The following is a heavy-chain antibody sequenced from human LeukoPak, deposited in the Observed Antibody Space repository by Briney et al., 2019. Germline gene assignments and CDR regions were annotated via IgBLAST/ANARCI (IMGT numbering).Heavy chain of an antibody. J-gene: IGHJ4*02. CDR2: IYHSGST. CDR1: GYSISSGYY. CDR3: ARDNYDFWSGYYTYYFDY. D-gene: IGHD3-3*01. Sequence: SETLSLTCTVSGYSISSGYYWGWIRQPPGRGLEWIGSIYHSGSTYYNTSLKSRVTISVDTSKNQFSLKLSSVTAADTAVYYCARDNYDFWSGYYTYYFDYWGQGTLVTVSS. V-gene: IGHV4-38-2*02.